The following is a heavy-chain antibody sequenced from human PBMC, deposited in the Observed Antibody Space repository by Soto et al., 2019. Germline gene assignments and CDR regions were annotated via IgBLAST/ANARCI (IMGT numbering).Heavy chain of an antibody. CDR2: IYWDDDK. Sequence: QITLKESVPTLVKPTQTLTLTCTFSGFSLSTSGVGVGWIRQPPGKALEWLALIYWDDDKRYSPSLKSRLTIAKDTSKIQVVLKMTNMDPVDKATYYCAPVLPYCNNGVCLAANFDYWGQGTLVTVSS. D-gene: IGHD2-8*01. J-gene: IGHJ4*02. CDR3: APVLPYCNNGVCLAANFDY. V-gene: IGHV2-5*02. CDR1: GFSLSTSGVG.